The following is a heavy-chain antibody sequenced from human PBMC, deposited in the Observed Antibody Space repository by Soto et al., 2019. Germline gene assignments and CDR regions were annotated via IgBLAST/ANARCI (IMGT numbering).Heavy chain of an antibody. Sequence: EVQLLDSGGGWVQPGGSLRLSCVASGFVFSDYAMSWVRQAPGKGLEWVSAISADGSTTYYANSVKGRFTVSRVNSKNTLYLEMNTLRAEDTAIYYCASVPIWFGSSSCYTEGFDSWGQGTRVTVSS. CDR1: GFVFSDYA. CDR3: ASVPIWFGSSSCYTEGFDS. D-gene: IGHD2-2*01. J-gene: IGHJ4*02. V-gene: IGHV3-23*01. CDR2: ISADGSTT.